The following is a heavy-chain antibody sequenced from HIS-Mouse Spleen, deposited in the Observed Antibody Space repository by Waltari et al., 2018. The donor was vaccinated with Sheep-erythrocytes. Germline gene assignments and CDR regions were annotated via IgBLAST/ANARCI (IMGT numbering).Heavy chain of an antibody. J-gene: IGHJ3*02. V-gene: IGHV4-34*01. Sequence: QVQLQQWGAGLLKPSETLSLTCAGYGWSFSGYYWSWIRQPPGKGLEWIGEINHSGSTNYNPSLKSRVTISVDTSKNQFSLKLSSVTAADTAVYYCALSVDLAGAFDIWGQGTMVTVSS. CDR2: INHSGST. CDR1: GWSFSGYY. D-gene: IGHD6-19*01. CDR3: ALSVDLAGAFDI.